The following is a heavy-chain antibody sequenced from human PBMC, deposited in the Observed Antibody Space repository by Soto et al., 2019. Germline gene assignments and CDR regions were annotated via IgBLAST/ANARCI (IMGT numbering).Heavy chain of an antibody. Sequence: PGGSLRLSCAASGFTFSSYWMSWVRQAPGKGLEWVANIKQDGSEKYYVDSVKGRFTISRDNAKNSLYLQMNSLRAEDTAVYYCAREIYQWELLSWFDPWGQGTLVTVSS. D-gene: IGHD1-26*01. CDR3: AREIYQWELLSWFDP. CDR2: IKQDGSEK. CDR1: GFTFSSYW. V-gene: IGHV3-7*01. J-gene: IGHJ5*02.